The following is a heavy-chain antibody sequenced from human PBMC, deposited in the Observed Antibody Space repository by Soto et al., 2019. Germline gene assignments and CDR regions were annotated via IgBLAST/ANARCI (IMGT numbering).Heavy chain of an antibody. CDR1: GYTFNTYG. Sequence: ASVKVSCKTSGYTFNTYGINWVRQAPGQGLELMGWISAYDGKTTYAEKFQGRVTLTTDTSTSTVYMELSSLRSEDTAVYYCARVQESYSSYDILTGYYLDYWGQGTLVTVSS. CDR3: ARVQESYSSYDILTGYYLDY. V-gene: IGHV1-18*01. J-gene: IGHJ4*02. CDR2: ISAYDGKT. D-gene: IGHD3-9*01.